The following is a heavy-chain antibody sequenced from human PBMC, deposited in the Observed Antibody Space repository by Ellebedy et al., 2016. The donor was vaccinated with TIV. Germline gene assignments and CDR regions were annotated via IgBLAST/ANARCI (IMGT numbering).Heavy chain of an antibody. D-gene: IGHD5-12*01. CDR1: GFTFSGYY. J-gene: IGHJ6*02. V-gene: IGHV3-11*04. CDR2: ISYSVDLM. CDR3: ARDGYWGYSGYNLKYGMDV. Sequence: GESLKISCAASGFTFSGYYMSWFRQAPGTVPEWVSYISYSVDLMYYADSVKGRVTTSRDNAENSLSLQMNSLRAEDTAVYYCARDGYWGYSGYNLKYGMDVWGQGTTVTVSS.